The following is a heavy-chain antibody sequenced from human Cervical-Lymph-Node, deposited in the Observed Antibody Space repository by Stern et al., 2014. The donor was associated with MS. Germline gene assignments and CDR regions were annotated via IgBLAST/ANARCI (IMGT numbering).Heavy chain of an antibody. CDR2: IVVGSGNT. CDR1: GFTFTSSA. J-gene: IGHJ2*01. CDR3: AATFAGDLWYSDL. V-gene: IGHV1-58*01. Sequence: QLVQSGPEVKKPGTSVKVSCKASGFTFTSSAVQWVRQARGQRLEWIGWIVVGSGNTNYAQKFQERVTITRDMSTSTAYMELSSLRSEDTAVYYCAATFAGDLWYSDLWGRGTLVTVSS. D-gene: IGHD2/OR15-2a*01.